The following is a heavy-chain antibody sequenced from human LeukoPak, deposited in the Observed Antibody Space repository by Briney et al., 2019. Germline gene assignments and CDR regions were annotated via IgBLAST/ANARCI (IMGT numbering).Heavy chain of an antibody. V-gene: IGHV4-34*01. D-gene: IGHD4-23*01. Sequence: SETLSLTCAVYGGSFSGYYWSWIRQPPGKGLEWIGEINHSGSTNYNPSLKSRVTISVDTSKNQFSLKLSSVTAADTAVYYCARDQLIYEPYGGSSTFDYWGQGTLVTVSS. J-gene: IGHJ4*02. CDR1: GGSFSGYY. CDR2: INHSGST. CDR3: ARDQLIYEPYGGSSTFDY.